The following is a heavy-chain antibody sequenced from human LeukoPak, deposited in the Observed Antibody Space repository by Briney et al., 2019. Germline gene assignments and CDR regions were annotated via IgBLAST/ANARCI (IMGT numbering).Heavy chain of an antibody. D-gene: IGHD6-19*01. Sequence: GASVKVSCKASGYTFTGYYMHWVRQAPGKGLEWMGWISGYNGNTNYAQKLQGRVTMTTDTSTRTGYMELRSLRSDDTAVYYCAREAAVAGNFGGDHYYYMDVWGKGTTVTVSS. V-gene: IGHV1-18*04. CDR3: AREAAVAGNFGGDHYYYMDV. J-gene: IGHJ6*03. CDR2: ISGYNGNT. CDR1: GYTFTGYY.